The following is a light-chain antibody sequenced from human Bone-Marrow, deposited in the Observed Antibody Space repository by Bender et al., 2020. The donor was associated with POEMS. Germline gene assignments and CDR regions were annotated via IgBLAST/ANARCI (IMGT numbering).Light chain of an antibody. CDR3: CSQAGTYTVF. CDR2: GYS. Sequence: QSVLTQPPSVSGAPGQRVTISCTGSGSNIAAGYDVHWYQQHPGTAPKILMYGYSIRPSGVPDRFSGSKSGTSASLAITGLQADDEADYFCCSQAGTYTVFFGGGTKLTVL. J-gene: IGLJ2*01. V-gene: IGLV1-40*01. CDR1: GSNIAAGYD.